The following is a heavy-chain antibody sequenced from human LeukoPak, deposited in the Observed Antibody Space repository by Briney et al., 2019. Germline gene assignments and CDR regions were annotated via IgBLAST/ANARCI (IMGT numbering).Heavy chain of an antibody. V-gene: IGHV3-30*04. CDR2: ISYDGSKT. CDR1: GFTFSSYT. Sequence: GGSLRLSGAASGFTFSSYTIHWVRQAPGKGLEWVAVISYDGSKTYYADSVKGRFTISRDDSKNTLYLQMNSLRAEDTAVYYCAIGQTGNFDYWGQGTLVTVSS. CDR3: AIGQTGNFDY. D-gene: IGHD1-1*01. J-gene: IGHJ4*02.